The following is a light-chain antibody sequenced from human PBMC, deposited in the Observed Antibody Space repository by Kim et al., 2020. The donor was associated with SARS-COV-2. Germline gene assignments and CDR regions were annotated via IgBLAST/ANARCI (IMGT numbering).Light chain of an antibody. Sequence: EIVLTQSPATLSLSPEERATLSCRASQSVSNYLAWYQQKPGQAPRLLIYDASNRAAGIPARFSSSGSGTDFTFTISSLEPEDFAVYYCQHHSNWLTVGGGTKVDIK. CDR2: DAS. CDR3: QHHSNWLT. J-gene: IGKJ4*01. CDR1: QSVSNY. V-gene: IGKV3-11*01.